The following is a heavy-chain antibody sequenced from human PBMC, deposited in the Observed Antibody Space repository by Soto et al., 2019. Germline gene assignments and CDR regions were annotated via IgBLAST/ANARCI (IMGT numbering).Heavy chain of an antibody. D-gene: IGHD4-17*01. J-gene: IGHJ3*02. V-gene: IGHV1-69*13. Sequence: QVRLVQSGAEVKKPGSSVKVSCKFSGGTFKTESINWLRQAPGQGLEWMGNILPAFGTADYAPKFQGRVTFPADQATTTAFMELSSLPSQDTAFYFCARGHEYGGNSDACDIWGQGTLVNVSS. CDR1: GGTFKTES. CDR3: ARGHEYGGNSDACDI. CDR2: ILPAFGTA.